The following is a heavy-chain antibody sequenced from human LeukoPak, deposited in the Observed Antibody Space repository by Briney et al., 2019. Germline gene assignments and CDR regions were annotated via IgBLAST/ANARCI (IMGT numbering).Heavy chain of an antibody. CDR2: INPNSGGT. V-gene: IGHV1-2*02. J-gene: IGHJ4*02. D-gene: IGHD6-19*01. CDR3: ARDPPYVAGTCDY. CDR1: GYTFTGYY. Sequence: ASVKVSCKASGYTFTGYYMHWVRQAPGQGLEWMGWINPNSGGTNYAQKFQGRVTMTRDTSISTAYMELSRLRSDDTAVYYCARDPPYVAGTCDYWGQGTLVTVSS.